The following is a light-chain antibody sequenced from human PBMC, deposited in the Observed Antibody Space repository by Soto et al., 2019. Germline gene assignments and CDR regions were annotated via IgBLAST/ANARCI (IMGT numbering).Light chain of an antibody. CDR2: GAS. V-gene: IGKV3-20*01. CDR1: QSVSSSY. Sequence: EIVLTQSPGTLSLSPGERATLSCRASQSVSSSYLAWYQQKPGQAPRLLIYGASSRATGIPDRFSGSGSGTDFTLTISRLEPEDFPVYYCQQYRSSPYTFGQGTKLEIK. J-gene: IGKJ2*01. CDR3: QQYRSSPYT.